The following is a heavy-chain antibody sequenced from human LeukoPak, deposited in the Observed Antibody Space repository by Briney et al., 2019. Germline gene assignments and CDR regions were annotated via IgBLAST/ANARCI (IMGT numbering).Heavy chain of an antibody. CDR2: INHSGST. CDR3: GRALQHSSGGYGAADDY. D-gene: IGHD6-19*01. CDR1: GGSFSGYY. Sequence: SETLSLTCAVYGGSFSGYYWSWIRQPPGKGLEWIGEINHSGSTNYNPSLKSRVTISVDTSKNQFSLKLSSVTAADTAVYYCGRALQHSSGGYGAADDYWGQGTLVTVSS. J-gene: IGHJ4*02. V-gene: IGHV4-34*01.